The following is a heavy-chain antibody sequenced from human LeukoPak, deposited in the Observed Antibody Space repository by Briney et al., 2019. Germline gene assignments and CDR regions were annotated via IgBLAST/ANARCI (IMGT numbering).Heavy chain of an antibody. CDR2: INTDGSST. D-gene: IGHD2/OR15-2a*01. CDR1: GFTFSSYW. CDR3: ASLSTSHPVY. V-gene: IGHV3-74*01. Sequence: GRSLRLSCAASGFTFSSYWMHWVRQAPGKGLVWVSRINTDGSSTSYADSVKGRFTISRDNAKNTLYLQMNSLRAEDTAVYYCASLSTSHPVYWGQGTLVTVSS. J-gene: IGHJ4*02.